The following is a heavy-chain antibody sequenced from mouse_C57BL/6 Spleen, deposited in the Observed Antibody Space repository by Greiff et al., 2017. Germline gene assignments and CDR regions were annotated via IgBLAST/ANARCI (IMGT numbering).Heavy chain of an antibody. CDR2: IDPETGGT. D-gene: IGHD1-1*01. V-gene: IGHV1-15*01. J-gene: IGHJ2*01. CDR1: GYTFTDYE. CDR3: TNYGSSPYYFDY. Sequence: VQVVESGAELVRPGASVTLSCKASGYTFTDYEMHWVKQTPVHGLEWIGAIDPETGGTAYNQKFKGKAILTADKSSSTAYMELRSLTSEDSAVYYCTNYGSSPYYFDYWGQGTTLTVSS.